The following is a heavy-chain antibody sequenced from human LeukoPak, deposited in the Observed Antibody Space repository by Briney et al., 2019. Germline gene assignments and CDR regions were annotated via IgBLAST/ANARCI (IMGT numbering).Heavy chain of an antibody. J-gene: IGHJ4*02. CDR1: GFSVSSFG. D-gene: IGHD3-22*01. Sequence: GGFLRLSCAVSGFSVSSFGMSWVRQAPGKGLERISAISLNGETTLYADSVKGRFTISRDNSKKTLYMQMNRLRDEDTAVYYCAKDLTFYDSSGYEYYFDYWGQGTLVTVSS. CDR2: ISLNGETT. CDR3: AKDLTFYDSSGYEYYFDY. V-gene: IGHV3-23*01.